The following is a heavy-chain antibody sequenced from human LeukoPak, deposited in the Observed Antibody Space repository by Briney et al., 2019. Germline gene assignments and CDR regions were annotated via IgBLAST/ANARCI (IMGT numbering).Heavy chain of an antibody. J-gene: IGHJ4*02. Sequence: GGSLRLACAASGCTFSDNYMSWVRQAPGKGLEWVSYISSTSTYTNYADSVKGRFTISRDNAKNSLYLQMNSLRAEDTAVYYCARPHIVVVTANRWGLDYWGQGTLVAVSS. CDR1: GCTFSDNY. CDR2: ISSTSTYT. V-gene: IGHV3-11*03. CDR3: ARPHIVVVTANRWGLDY. D-gene: IGHD2-21*02.